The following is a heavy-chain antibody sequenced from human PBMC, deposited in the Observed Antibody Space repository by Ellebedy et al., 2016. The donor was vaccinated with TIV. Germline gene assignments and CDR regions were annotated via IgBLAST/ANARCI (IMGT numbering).Heavy chain of an antibody. Sequence: GESLKISCAASGITFSSHDISWVRQTPGKGLEWVSAISGSGDKTYYTDSVTGRFTISRDNSQNTLYLQMNSLRAEDTAVYYCARLGVIAAAGASDYWGQGTLVTVSS. J-gene: IGHJ4*02. CDR3: ARLGVIAAAGASDY. V-gene: IGHV3-23*01. CDR2: ISGSGDKT. CDR1: GITFSSHD. D-gene: IGHD6-13*01.